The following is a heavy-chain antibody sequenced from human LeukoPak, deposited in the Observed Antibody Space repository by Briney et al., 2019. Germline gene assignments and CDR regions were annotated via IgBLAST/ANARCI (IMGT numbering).Heavy chain of an antibody. V-gene: IGHV4-59*01. CDR2: IYYSGST. D-gene: IGHD1-26*01. Sequence: SETLSLTCTVSGGSISSYYWSWIRQPRGKGLEWIGYIYYSGSTNYNPSLKSRVTISVDTSKNQFSLKLSSVTAADTAVYYCAKEVSGSYLLDYWGQGTLVTVSS. J-gene: IGHJ4*02. CDR3: AKEVSGSYLLDY. CDR1: GGSISSYY.